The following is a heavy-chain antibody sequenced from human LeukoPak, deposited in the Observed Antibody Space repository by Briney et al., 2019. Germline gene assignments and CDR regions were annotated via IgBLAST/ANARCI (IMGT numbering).Heavy chain of an antibody. CDR2: INPNSGGT. D-gene: IGHD3-10*01. Sequence: ASVKVSCKASGYTFTGYYMHWVRQPPGQGLEWMGWINPNSGGTNYAQKFQGRVTMTRDTSISTAYMELSRLRSDDTAVYYCARDTGPLRFGELLNHDAFDIWGQGTMVTVSS. V-gene: IGHV1-2*02. CDR3: ARDTGPLRFGELLNHDAFDI. J-gene: IGHJ3*02. CDR1: GYTFTGYY.